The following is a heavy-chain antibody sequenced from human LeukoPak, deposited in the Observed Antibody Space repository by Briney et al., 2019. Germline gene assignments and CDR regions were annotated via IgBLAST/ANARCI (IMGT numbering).Heavy chain of an antibody. CDR3: AKGETAEQWLDFDY. D-gene: IGHD6-19*01. CDR1: GFTFSSYG. Sequence: GGSLRLSCAASGFTFSSYGMSWVRQAPGKGLEWVSAISGSGGSTYYADSAKGRFTISRDNSKNTLYLQMNSLRVEDTAVYYCAKGETAEQWLDFDYWGQGTLVTVSS. CDR2: ISGSGGST. J-gene: IGHJ4*02. V-gene: IGHV3-23*01.